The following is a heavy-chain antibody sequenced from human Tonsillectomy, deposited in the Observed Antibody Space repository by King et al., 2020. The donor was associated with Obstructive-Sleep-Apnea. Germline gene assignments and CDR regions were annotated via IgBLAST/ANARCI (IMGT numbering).Heavy chain of an antibody. CDR2: MYYSGNT. CDR3: ARHRGVEDYGGYGDYFDY. D-gene: IGHD5-12*01. V-gene: IGHV4-59*08. Sequence: QVQLQESGPGLVKPSETLSLTCTVSGGSISNYYWSWIRQPPGKGLEWIGYMYYSGNTNFNPSLKSRVTISAGTSKIQFSLRLSSVTAADTAVYYCARHRGVEDYGGYGDYFDYWGQGTLVTVSS. CDR1: GGSISNYY. J-gene: IGHJ4*02.